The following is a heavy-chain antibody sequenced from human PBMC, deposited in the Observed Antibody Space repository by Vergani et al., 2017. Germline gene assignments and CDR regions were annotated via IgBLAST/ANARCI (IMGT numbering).Heavy chain of an antibody. D-gene: IGHD1-26*01. CDR3: ARAGLVGATTYWFDP. V-gene: IGHV4-4*07. J-gene: IGHJ5*02. CDR1: GGSISSYY. CDR2: IYTSGST. Sequence: QVQLQESGPGLVQPSETLSLTCTVSGGSISSYYWSWIRQPAGKGLEWIGRIYTSGSTNYNPSLKSRVTMSVDTSKNQFSLKLSSVTAADTAVYYCARAGLVGATTYWFDPWGQGTLVTVSS.